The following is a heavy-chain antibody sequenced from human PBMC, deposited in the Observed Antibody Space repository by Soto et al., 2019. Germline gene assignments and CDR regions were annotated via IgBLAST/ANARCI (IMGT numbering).Heavy chain of an antibody. D-gene: IGHD6-13*01. CDR1: GDSISSSTYY. CDR2: IYYSGTT. J-gene: IGHJ5*02. V-gene: IGHV4-39*01. Sequence: SETLSVTCTVSGDSISSSTYYWGWIRQPPGKGLEWIGNIYYSGTTYHNPSLKSRATISVDTPKNQFSLKLSSVTAADTAVYYCARGRGITATGTSWFEPWGQGALVTVSS. CDR3: ARGRGITATGTSWFEP.